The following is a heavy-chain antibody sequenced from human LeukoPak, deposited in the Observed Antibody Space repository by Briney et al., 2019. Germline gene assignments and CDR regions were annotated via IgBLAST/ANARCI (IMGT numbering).Heavy chain of an antibody. CDR1: GFTFRSYE. CDR2: ISSSGSTI. D-gene: IGHD3-10*02. V-gene: IGHV3-48*03. Sequence: PGGSLRLSCAASGFTFRSYEMNWVRQAPGKGLEWVSYISSSGSTIYYADSVKGRFTISGDNAKNSLYLQMNSLRAEDTAVYYCAELGITMIGGVWGKGTTVTISS. CDR3: AELGITMIGGV. J-gene: IGHJ6*04.